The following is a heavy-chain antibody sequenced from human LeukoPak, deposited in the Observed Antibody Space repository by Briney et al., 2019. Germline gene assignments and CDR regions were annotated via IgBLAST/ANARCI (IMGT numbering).Heavy chain of an antibody. V-gene: IGHV3-43*02. CDR3: ARAKRSGFDY. CDR1: GLNFDDSA. J-gene: IGHJ4*02. Sequence: GGSLRLSCVAFGLNFDDSAMHWVRQAPGKGLEWVSLISADGGSTFSADSVKGRFTISRDNSKNTLYLQMNSLRAEDTAVYYCARAKRSGFDYWGQGTLVTVSS. CDR2: ISADGGST.